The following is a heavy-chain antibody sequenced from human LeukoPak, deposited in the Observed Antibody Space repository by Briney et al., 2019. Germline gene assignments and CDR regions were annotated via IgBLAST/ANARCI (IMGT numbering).Heavy chain of an antibody. Sequence: SETLSLTCTVSGRSISSSSYYWGWIRQPPGKGLEWIGSIYYSGSTYYNPSLKSRVTISVDTSKNQFSLKLSSVTAADTAVYYCAIRGDFDYWGQGTLVTVSS. CDR1: GRSISSSSYY. D-gene: IGHD3-10*01. J-gene: IGHJ4*02. CDR2: IYYSGST. V-gene: IGHV4-39*01. CDR3: AIRGDFDY.